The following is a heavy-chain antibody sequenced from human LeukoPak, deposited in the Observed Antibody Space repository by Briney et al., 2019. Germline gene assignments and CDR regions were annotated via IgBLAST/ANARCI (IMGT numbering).Heavy chain of an antibody. CDR2: ISSNGGST. J-gene: IGHJ5*02. CDR3: VKGIAVAPGGWFDP. CDR1: GFTFGSYA. D-gene: IGHD6-19*01. Sequence: GGSLRLSCSASGFTFGSYATHWVRQAPGKGLEYVSAISSNGGSTYYADSVKGRFTISRDNSKNTLYLQMSSLRAEDTAVYYCVKGIAVAPGGWFDPWGQGTLVTVSS. V-gene: IGHV3-64D*06.